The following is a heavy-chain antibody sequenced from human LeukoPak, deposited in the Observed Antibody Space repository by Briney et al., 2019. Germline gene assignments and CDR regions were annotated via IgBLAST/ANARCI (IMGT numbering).Heavy chain of an antibody. CDR2: IKSDGKT. Sequence: TGGSLRLSCEASGFTFSRYWMHWARQAPGKGLVWVSRIKSDGKTNYADSVKGRLTISRDNAKNTVSLQMDSLRAEDTGVYYCARAPSEVGGYYPEYFRHWGQGTLVTVSS. CDR1: GFTFSRYW. D-gene: IGHD3-22*01. J-gene: IGHJ1*01. CDR3: ARAPSEVGGYYPEYFRH. V-gene: IGHV3-74*01.